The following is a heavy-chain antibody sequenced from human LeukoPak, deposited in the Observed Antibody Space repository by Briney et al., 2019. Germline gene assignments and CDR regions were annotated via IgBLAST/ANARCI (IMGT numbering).Heavy chain of an antibody. CDR3: ARTGRRKYQLLPMMNGAFDI. V-gene: IGHV4-59*08. CDR2: IFYSGST. D-gene: IGHD2-2*01. Sequence: PETLSLTCTVSGGSMSRYYWSWIRQPPGKGLDWIGYIFYSGSTNYNPSLKSRVTISVDTSKNQFSLKLSSVTAADTAVYYCARTGRRKYQLLPMMNGAFDIWGQGTMVTVSS. J-gene: IGHJ3*02. CDR1: GGSMSRYY.